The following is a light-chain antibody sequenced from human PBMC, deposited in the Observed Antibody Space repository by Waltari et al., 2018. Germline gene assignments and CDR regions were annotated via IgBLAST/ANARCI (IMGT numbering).Light chain of an antibody. Sequence: QSALTQPASVSESPGQAITISCTGSSSDLGSCNFFSWYQQHPGKAPKLIIYDVTKRPSGVSDRFSGSKSGNTASLTISGLQTEDEAHYYCSSFTTNTTVMFGGGTKLTVL. CDR1: SSDLGSCNF. CDR3: SSFTTNTTVM. CDR2: DVT. J-gene: IGLJ3*02. V-gene: IGLV2-14*03.